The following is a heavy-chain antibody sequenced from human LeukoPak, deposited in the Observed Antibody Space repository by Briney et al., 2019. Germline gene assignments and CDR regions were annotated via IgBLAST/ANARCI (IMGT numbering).Heavy chain of an antibody. CDR2: MNPNTGNT. D-gene: IGHD3-22*01. V-gene: IGHV1-8*01. CDR3: ARSDDSSGGDY. Sequence: ASVKVSCKASGYTFTTFDINWVRQAAGQGLEWMGWMNPNTGNTGYAQQFQGRVTMTRDTSISTAYMELSSLRSEDTAVYYCARSDDSSGGDYWGQGTLVTVSS. J-gene: IGHJ4*02. CDR1: GYTFTTFD.